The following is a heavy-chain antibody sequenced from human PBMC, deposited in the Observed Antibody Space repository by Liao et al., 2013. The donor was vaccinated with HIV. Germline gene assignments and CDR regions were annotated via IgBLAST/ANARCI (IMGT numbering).Heavy chain of an antibody. D-gene: IGHD5-24*01. CDR3: ARVGMTTITGYYYYIDV. Sequence: QLQLQESGPGLVKPSETLSLACTVSGGSISGKTYHWGWIRQPPGQGLEWIGSVYYSGSTYYNSSLRSRVTISVDTSKNHFSLGLSSVTAADTAMYYCARVGMTTITGYYYYIDVWGKGTTVTVSS. J-gene: IGHJ6*03. CDR1: GGSISGKTYH. CDR2: VYYSGST. V-gene: IGHV4-39*02.